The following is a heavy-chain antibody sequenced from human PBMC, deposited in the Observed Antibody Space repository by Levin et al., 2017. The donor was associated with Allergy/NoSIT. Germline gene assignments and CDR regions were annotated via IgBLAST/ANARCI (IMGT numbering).Heavy chain of an antibody. D-gene: IGHD2-15*01. CDR3: AKMYCSGGSCLSRDHWYFDL. J-gene: IGHJ2*01. CDR2: ISYDGSNK. Sequence: GGSLRLSCAASGFTFSSYGMHWVRQAPGKGLEWVAVISYDGSNKYYADSVKGRFTISRDNSKNTLYLQMNSLRAEDTAVYYCAKMYCSGGSCLSRDHWYFDLWGRGTLVTVSS. V-gene: IGHV3-30*18. CDR1: GFTFSSYG.